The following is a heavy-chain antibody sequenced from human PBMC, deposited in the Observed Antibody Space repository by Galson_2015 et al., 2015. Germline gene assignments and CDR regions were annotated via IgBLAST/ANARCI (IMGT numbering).Heavy chain of an antibody. CDR1: GFTFSTNA. Sequence: SLRLSCAVSGFTFSTNAMHWVRQAPGKGLEWVAVTSYDGSQIYYADPVKDRFTISRDNSKSTLYLQMNSLRAEDTAVYYCARDKGKLRYFDLWGRGTLVTVSS. V-gene: IGHV3-30-3*01. CDR3: ARDKGKLRYFDL. CDR2: TSYDGSQI. D-gene: IGHD1-7*01. J-gene: IGHJ2*01.